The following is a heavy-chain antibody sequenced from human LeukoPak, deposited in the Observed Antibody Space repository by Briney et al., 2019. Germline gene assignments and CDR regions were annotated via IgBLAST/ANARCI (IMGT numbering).Heavy chain of an antibody. CDR3: ATYDFWSGYNFDY. CDR2: IYYSGRT. Sequence: PSETLSLTCTVSGGSISSSSYYWGWIRQPPGKGLEWIGSIYYSGRTYYNPSLKSRVTISVDTPKNQFSLKLSSVTAADTAVYYCATYDFWSGYNFDYWGQGTLVTVSS. J-gene: IGHJ4*02. V-gene: IGHV4-39*01. D-gene: IGHD3-3*01. CDR1: GGSISSSSYY.